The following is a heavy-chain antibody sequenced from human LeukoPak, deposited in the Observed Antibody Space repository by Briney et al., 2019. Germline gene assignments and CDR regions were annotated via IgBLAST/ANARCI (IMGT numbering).Heavy chain of an antibody. CDR1: GFTFSSYS. D-gene: IGHD2-15*01. Sequence: GGSLRLSCAASGFTFSSYSMNWVREAPGKGLEWVSSISSSSSYIYYADSVKGRFTISRDNAKNSLYLQMNSLRAEDTAVYYCAREEDGWFDPWGQGTLVTVSS. V-gene: IGHV3-21*01. CDR2: ISSSSSYI. CDR3: AREEDGWFDP. J-gene: IGHJ5*02.